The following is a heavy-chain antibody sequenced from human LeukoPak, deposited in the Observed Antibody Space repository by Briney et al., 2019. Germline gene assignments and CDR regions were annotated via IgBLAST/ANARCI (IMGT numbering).Heavy chain of an antibody. J-gene: IGHJ4*02. CDR1: GFTFSSYA. Sequence: GGSLRLSCAASGFTFSSYAMHWVRQAPGKGLEWVAVISYDGSNKYYADSVKGRFTISRDNSKNTLYLQMNSLRAEDTAVYYCARSGAGPIDYWGQGTLVTVSS. CDR2: ISYDGSNK. CDR3: ARSGAGPIDY. D-gene: IGHD6-19*01. V-gene: IGHV3-30-3*01.